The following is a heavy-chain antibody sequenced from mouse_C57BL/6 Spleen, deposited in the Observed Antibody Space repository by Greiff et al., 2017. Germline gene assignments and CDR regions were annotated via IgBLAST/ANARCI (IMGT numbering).Heavy chain of an antibody. J-gene: IGHJ2*01. V-gene: IGHV1-54*01. D-gene: IGHD2-1*01. CDR1: GYAFTNYL. CDR3: ARGGNGNYLFDG. Sequence: VQLQQSGAELVRPGTSVKVSCKASGYAFTNYLIEWVKQRPGQGLEWIGVINPGSGGTNYNEKFKGKATLTADKSSSTAYMQLSSLTSEDSAVYFCARGGNGNYLFDGWGKGTTLTVSS. CDR2: INPGSGGT.